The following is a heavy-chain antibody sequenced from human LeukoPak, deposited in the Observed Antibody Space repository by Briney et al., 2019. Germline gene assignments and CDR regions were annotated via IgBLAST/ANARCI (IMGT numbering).Heavy chain of an antibody. V-gene: IGHV4-59*01. D-gene: IGHD2-21*02. CDR1: GGSISSYY. J-gene: IGHJ4*02. Sequence: SETLSLTCTFSGGSISSYYWNWIRQSPGKGLEWLGYIHYSGSTKYNPSLESRVPISLDPAKNQFSLRLSSLTAADTAVYYCARGEGQAVSAFDYWGQGMLVTVSS. CDR2: IHYSGST. CDR3: ARGEGQAVSAFDY.